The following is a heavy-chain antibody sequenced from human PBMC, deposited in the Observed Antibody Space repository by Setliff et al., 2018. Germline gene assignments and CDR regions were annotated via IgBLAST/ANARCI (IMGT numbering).Heavy chain of an antibody. D-gene: IGHD6-19*01. V-gene: IGHV4-61*02. CDR1: GGSISRGSYY. CDR3: AREQWLDPPGYYYMDV. J-gene: IGHJ6*03. CDR2: IYTSGST. Sequence: SETLSLTCTVSGGSISRGSYYWSWIRQPAGKGLEWIGRIYTSGSTNYNPSLKSRVTMSIDTSKNQFSLTLNSVTAADMAVYYCAREQWLDPPGYYYMDVWAKGTTVTVSS.